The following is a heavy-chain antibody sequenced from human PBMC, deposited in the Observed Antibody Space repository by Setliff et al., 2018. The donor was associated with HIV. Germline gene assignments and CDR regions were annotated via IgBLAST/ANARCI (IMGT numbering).Heavy chain of an antibody. D-gene: IGHD3-22*01. V-gene: IGHV4-34*01. Sequence: SETLSLTCAVYGGSFSGYYWSWIRQPPGKGLEWIGCISHSGNTNFNPSLNSRVTISLDTSKNQFSLKLNSLIAADTAVYFCARGGPDYYDYPYFDSWGQGTLVTVSS. CDR3: ARGGPDYYDYPYFDS. CDR2: ISHSGNT. J-gene: IGHJ4*02. CDR1: GGSFSGYY.